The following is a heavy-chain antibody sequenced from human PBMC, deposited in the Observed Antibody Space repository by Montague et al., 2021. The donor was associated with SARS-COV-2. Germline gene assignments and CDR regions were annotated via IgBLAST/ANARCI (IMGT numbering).Heavy chain of an antibody. CDR2: IDYSGST. CDR3: AREVRYYYDSSGPGAFDI. CDR1: GGSISSYY. Sequence: SETLSLTCTVSGGSISSYYWSWIRQPPGKGLEWIGYIDYSGSTNXNPSLKSRVTISVDTSKNQFSLKLSSVTAADTAAYYCAREVRYYYDSSGPGAFDIWGQGTMVTVSS. J-gene: IGHJ3*02. V-gene: IGHV4-59*01. D-gene: IGHD3-22*01.